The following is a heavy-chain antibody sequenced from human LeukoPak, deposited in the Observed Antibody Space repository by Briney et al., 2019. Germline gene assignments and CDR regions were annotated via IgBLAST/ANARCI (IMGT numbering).Heavy chain of an antibody. D-gene: IGHD3-22*01. J-gene: IGHJ4*02. CDR3: ARGMNYYDSSGYQDY. CDR1: GDSMSSYY. V-gene: IGHV4-34*01. Sequence: SETLSLTCTVPGDSMSSYYWSWVRQPPGKGLEWIGEINHSGSTNYNPSLKSRVTISVDTSKNQFSLKLSSVTAADTAVYYCARGMNYYDSSGYQDYWGQGTLVTVSS. CDR2: INHSGST.